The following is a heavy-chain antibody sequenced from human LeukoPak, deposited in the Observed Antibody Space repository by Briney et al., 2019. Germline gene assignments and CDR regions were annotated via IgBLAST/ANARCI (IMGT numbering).Heavy chain of an antibody. CDR1: GYTFTTYN. D-gene: IGHD3-22*01. J-gene: IGHJ4*02. CDR2: ISGYNGDT. V-gene: IGHV1-18*01. Sequence: ASVKVSCKASGYTFTTYNINWVRQAPGQGLEWMGWISGYNGDTNYAQKLQGRVTMTTDTSTSTAYMELSSLRSEDTAVYYCARGDSSGSDYWGQGTLVTVSS. CDR3: ARGDSSGSDY.